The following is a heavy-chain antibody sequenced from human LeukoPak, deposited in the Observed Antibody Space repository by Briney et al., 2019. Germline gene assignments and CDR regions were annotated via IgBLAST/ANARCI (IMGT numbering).Heavy chain of an antibody. D-gene: IGHD2-2*01. V-gene: IGHV3-30*02. CDR3: AKDAAKTQGLGVVVVPAASPSL. Sequence: PGGSLRLSCAASGFTFSSYGMHWVRQAPGKGLEWVAFIRYDGSNKYYADSVKGRFTISRDNSKNTLYLQMNSLRAEDTAVYYCAKDAAKTQGLGVVVVPAASPSLWGQGTLVTVSS. CDR2: IRYDGSNK. CDR1: GFTFSSYG. J-gene: IGHJ4*02.